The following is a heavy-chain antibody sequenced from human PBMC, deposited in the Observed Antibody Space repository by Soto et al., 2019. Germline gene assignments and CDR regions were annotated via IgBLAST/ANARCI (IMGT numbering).Heavy chain of an antibody. J-gene: IGHJ4*02. D-gene: IGHD6-19*01. V-gene: IGHV6-1*01. CDR1: GDSVSSNSAA. CDR3: ARDHFADQWLGYFDY. CDR2: TYYRSKWYN. Sequence: SQALSLTGVISGDSVSSNSAAWNWIRQSPSRGLEWLGRTYYRSKWYNDYAVSVKSRITINPDTSKSQFSLQLNSVSPEDTAVYYCARDHFADQWLGYFDYSGQGTLVTVSS.